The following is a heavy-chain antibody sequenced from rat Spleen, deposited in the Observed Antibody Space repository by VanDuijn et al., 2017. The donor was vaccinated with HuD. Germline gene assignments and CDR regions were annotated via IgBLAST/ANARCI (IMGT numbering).Heavy chain of an antibody. CDR1: GYSITSNY. Sequence: EVQLQESGPGLVKPSQSLSLTCSVTGYSITSNYWGWIRKFPGNKMEWMGFISYSGATSYNPSLKSRISITRDTSKNQFFLQLKSVTNEDTATYYCASITMGITTFDYWGQGVMVTVSS. J-gene: IGHJ2*01. V-gene: IGHV3-1*01. CDR3: ASITMGITTFDY. D-gene: IGHD1-9*01. CDR2: ISYSGAT.